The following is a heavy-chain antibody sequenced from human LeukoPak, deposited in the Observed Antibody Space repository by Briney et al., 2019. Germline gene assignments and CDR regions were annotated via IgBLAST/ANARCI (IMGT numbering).Heavy chain of an antibody. D-gene: IGHD5-12*01. CDR3: AQSPKIVTTPRFDY. Sequence: PGGSLRLSCAASGFTFSSYAMSWVRQAPGKGLEWVSTISGSFGSTYYADSVEGRFTISRDNSKNTKSLQLNSLRAEDTAVYYCAQSPKIVTTPRFDYWGQGTLVTVSS. CDR1: GFTFSSYA. J-gene: IGHJ4*02. CDR2: ISGSFGST. V-gene: IGHV3-23*01.